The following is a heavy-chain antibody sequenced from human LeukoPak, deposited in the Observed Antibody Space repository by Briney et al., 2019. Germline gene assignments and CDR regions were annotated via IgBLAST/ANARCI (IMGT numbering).Heavy chain of an antibody. CDR3: ARAGTGYSTGWFDY. J-gene: IGHJ5*01. V-gene: IGHV1-2*02. D-gene: IGHD6-19*01. Sequence: ASVKVSCKSSGYTFTGYYMHWVRQAPGHGLEWMGWINPHSGDTNYAQKFQGRVTMTRDTSSNTAYVDLSRLGFDDTAVYHCARAGTGYSTGWFDYWGQGTLVTVAS. CDR1: GYTFTGYY. CDR2: INPHSGDT.